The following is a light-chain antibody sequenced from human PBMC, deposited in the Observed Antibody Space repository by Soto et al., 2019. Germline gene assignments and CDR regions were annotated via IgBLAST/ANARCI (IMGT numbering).Light chain of an antibody. J-gene: IGKJ1*01. CDR3: QQYGSSYPWT. CDR2: DAS. Sequence: PREIATLSCRASQSVSAYLAWYQQKAGQAPRLLIYDASSRASGIPDRFSGSGSGTDFTLTIRRLEPEDFAVYYCQQYGSSYPWTFGQGTKVDIK. CDR1: QSVSAY. V-gene: IGKV3-20*01.